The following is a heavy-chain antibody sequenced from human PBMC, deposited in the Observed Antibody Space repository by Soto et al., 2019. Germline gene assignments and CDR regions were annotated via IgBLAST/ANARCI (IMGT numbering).Heavy chain of an antibody. CDR3: ARWLAYRGYCSSTSCYLIGYYYGMDV. Sequence: GGSLRLSCAASGFTFSSYWMSWVRQAPGKGLEWVANIKQDGSEKYYVDSVKGRFTISRDNAKNSLYLQMNSLRAEDTAVYYCARWLAYRGYCSSTSCYLIGYYYGMDVWGQGTTVTV. CDR2: IKQDGSEK. V-gene: IGHV3-7*05. J-gene: IGHJ6*02. D-gene: IGHD2-2*01. CDR1: GFTFSSYW.